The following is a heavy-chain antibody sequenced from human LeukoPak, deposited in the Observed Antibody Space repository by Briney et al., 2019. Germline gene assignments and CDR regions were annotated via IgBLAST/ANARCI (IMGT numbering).Heavy chain of an antibody. J-gene: IGHJ4*02. V-gene: IGHV4-39*01. D-gene: IGHD3-3*01. CDR1: GGSISCSRYY. CDR2: IYYSGST. Sequence: SATLSLSSTVAGGSISCSRYYWGWIRQPPGKGLEWIGSIYYSGSTYYNPSLKSRVTISVDTSKNQFSLKLSSVTAADTALYYCARRNYDFWSGYDDYWGQGTPVTVSS. CDR3: ARRNYDFWSGYDDY.